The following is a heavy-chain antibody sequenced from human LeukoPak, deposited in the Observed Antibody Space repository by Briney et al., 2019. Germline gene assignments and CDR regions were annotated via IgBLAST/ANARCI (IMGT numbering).Heavy chain of an antibody. V-gene: IGHV3-9*01. D-gene: IGHD3-9*01. Sequence: PGGSLRLSCAASGFTFDDYAMHWVRQAPGKGLEWVSGISWNSGSIGYADSVKGRFTISRDNAKNSLYLQMNSLRAEDTAVYYCARDSLYYDILTGYLMEYYFDYWGQGTLVTVSS. CDR3: ARDSLYYDILTGYLMEYYFDY. J-gene: IGHJ4*02. CDR2: ISWNSGSI. CDR1: GFTFDDYA.